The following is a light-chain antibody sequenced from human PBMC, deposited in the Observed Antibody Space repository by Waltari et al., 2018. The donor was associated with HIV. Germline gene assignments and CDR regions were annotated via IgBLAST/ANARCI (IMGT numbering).Light chain of an antibody. CDR1: TSNIGAGYD. CDR2: GNN. V-gene: IGLV1-40*01. CDR3: QSYDSSLSVNWV. Sequence: QSVLTQPPPVSGAPGQRVTISCTGITSNIGAGYDVHWYQHLPGTAPNLLIYGNNNRPSGVPDRFSGSRSGTSSSLAITGLQAEDEAVYYCQSYDSSLSVNWVFGGGTKLTVL. J-gene: IGLJ3*02.